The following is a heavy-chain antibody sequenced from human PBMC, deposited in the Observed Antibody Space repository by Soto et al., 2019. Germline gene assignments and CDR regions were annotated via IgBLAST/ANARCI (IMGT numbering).Heavy chain of an antibody. CDR2: INPSGGST. CDR3: ARVAYCGGDCYSGSYYFDY. CDR1: GYTFTSYY. Sequence: QVQLVQSGAEVKKPGASVKVSCKASGYTFTSYYMHWVRQAPGQGLEWMGIINPSGGSTSYAQKFQGRVTMTRDTSTSTVYMDLSSLRSEGTAVYYCARVAYCGGDCYSGSYYFDYWGQGTLVTVSS. D-gene: IGHD2-21*02. V-gene: IGHV1-46*01. J-gene: IGHJ4*02.